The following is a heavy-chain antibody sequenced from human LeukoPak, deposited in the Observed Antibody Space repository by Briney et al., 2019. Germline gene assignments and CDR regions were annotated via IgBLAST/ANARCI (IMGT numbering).Heavy chain of an antibody. V-gene: IGHV3-30-3*01. J-gene: IGHJ6*02. CDR3: ARDRAGQPRFYGMVV. CDR1: GFTFSSYA. D-gene: IGHD3-10*01. CDR2: TSYDGSNK. Sequence: GSLRRSCAASGFTFSSYAMHWVRQAPGKGLEWVAVTSYDGSNKYYADSVKGRFTISRDNSKNTLYLQMNSLRAEDPAVYYCARDRAGQPRFYGMVVWGQGTTVTVSS.